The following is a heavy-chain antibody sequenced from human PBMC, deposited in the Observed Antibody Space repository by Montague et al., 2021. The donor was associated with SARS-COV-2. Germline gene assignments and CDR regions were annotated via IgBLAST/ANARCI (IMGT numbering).Heavy chain of an antibody. Sequence: SLRLSCAASGITVSRNYMNLVRLAPGTGLEWVSLIYSGGSTYYADPVKGRFTISRDNSKNTLYLQMNSLRAEDTAVYYCARDLLEIGGMDVWGQGTTVTVSS. J-gene: IGHJ6*02. CDR1: GITVSRNY. CDR2: IYSGGST. V-gene: IGHV3-66*01. D-gene: IGHD1-1*01. CDR3: ARDLLEIGGMDV.